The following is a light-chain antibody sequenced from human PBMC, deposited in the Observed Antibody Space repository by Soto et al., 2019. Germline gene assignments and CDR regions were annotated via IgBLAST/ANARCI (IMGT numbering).Light chain of an antibody. Sequence: QSVLTQPASVSGSPGQSITISCTGTSSDVGVYNYVSWYQQHPGKVPKLMIYDVSNRPSGVSNRFSGSKSGNTASLTISGLQAEDEADYYCSSYTNSSNPYVFGTGTKATVL. J-gene: IGLJ1*01. CDR1: SSDVGVYNY. CDR3: SSYTNSSNPYV. V-gene: IGLV2-14*01. CDR2: DVS.